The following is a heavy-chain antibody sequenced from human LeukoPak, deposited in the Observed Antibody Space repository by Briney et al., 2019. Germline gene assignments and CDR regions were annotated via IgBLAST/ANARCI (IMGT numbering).Heavy chain of an antibody. Sequence: ASVKVSCKASGYTFTGYYMHWVRQAPGQGLEWMGWINPNSGGTNYAQKFQGRVTMTRDTSISTVYMELSSLRSEDTAVYYCARTTRITVAGGNDAFDIWGQGTMVTVSS. D-gene: IGHD6-19*01. J-gene: IGHJ3*02. CDR2: INPNSGGT. CDR3: ARTTRITVAGGNDAFDI. CDR1: GYTFTGYY. V-gene: IGHV1-2*02.